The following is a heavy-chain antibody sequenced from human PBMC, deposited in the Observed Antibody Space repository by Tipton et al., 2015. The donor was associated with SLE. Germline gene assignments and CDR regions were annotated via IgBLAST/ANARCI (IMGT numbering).Heavy chain of an antibody. J-gene: IGHJ4*02. V-gene: IGHV4-39*01. Sequence: TLSLTCTVSGDSFSRSNYYWAWIRQPPGKGLEWIGSIYYSGSTYYNPSLKNRVTISVDTSKNQFSLKLSSMTAADTAVYYCARHGNQDYWGQGTLVTVSS. D-gene: IGHD4-23*01. CDR3: ARHGNQDY. CDR2: IYYSGST. CDR1: GDSFSRSNYY.